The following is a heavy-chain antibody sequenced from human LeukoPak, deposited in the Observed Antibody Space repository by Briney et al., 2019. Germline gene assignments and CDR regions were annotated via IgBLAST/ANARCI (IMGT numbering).Heavy chain of an antibody. Sequence: SETLSLTCTVSGGSISSYYWNWIRQPAGKGLEGIGRIYTSGSTNYNPSLKSRVTMSVDTSKNQFSLKLSSVTAADTAVYYCARGDDSSGYYDYWGQGTLVTVSS. J-gene: IGHJ4*02. V-gene: IGHV4-4*07. CDR2: IYTSGST. D-gene: IGHD3-22*01. CDR1: GGSISSYY. CDR3: ARGDDSSGYYDY.